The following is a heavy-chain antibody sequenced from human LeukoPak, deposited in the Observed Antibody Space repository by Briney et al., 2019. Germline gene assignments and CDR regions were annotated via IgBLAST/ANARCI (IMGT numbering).Heavy chain of an antibody. J-gene: IGHJ4*01. CDR2: IRYDGSNT. D-gene: IGHD3-10*01. CDR3: AKDKTRIGSTSGFDY. Sequence: PGGSLRLSCAASGFSFSHFGIHWVRQAPGKGLEWVGFIRYDGSNTYYADSAKGRFTISRDNSNNTLYVQMNSLRVEDTATYYCAKDKTRIGSTSGFDYWGHGTLVTVSS. V-gene: IGHV3-30*02. CDR1: GFSFSHFG.